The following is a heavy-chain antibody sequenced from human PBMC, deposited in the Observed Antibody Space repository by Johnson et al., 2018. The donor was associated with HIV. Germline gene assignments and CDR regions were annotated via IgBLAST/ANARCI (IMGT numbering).Heavy chain of an antibody. CDR2: IYGGGST. CDR3: ATELLRTEHDAFDI. CDR1: GFTFSNAW. Sequence: VQLVEAGGGLVQPGGSLRLSCAASGFTFSNAWMSWVRQAPGKGLEWVSTIYGGGSTYYADAVKGRFTISRDNAKNSLYLQMNSLRAEDTAVYYCATELLRTEHDAFDIWGQGTMVTVSS. J-gene: IGHJ3*02. D-gene: IGHD3-10*01. V-gene: IGHV3-66*02.